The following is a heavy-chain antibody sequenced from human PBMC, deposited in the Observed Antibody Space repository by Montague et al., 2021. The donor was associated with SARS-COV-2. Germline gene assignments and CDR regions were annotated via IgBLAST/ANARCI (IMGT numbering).Heavy chain of an antibody. D-gene: IGHD1-26*01. CDR2: TYYRSRRSN. CDR1: GDSVSSNSAT. Sequence: CAISGDSVSSNSATWHWIRQSSSRGLEWLGRTYYRSRRSNDYAVSVRSRIIINPDTSTNQFSLQLSSVTPEDTAVYFCARERWAVGVSFDYWGQGTLVTVSS. J-gene: IGHJ4*02. V-gene: IGHV6-1*01. CDR3: ARERWAVGVSFDY.